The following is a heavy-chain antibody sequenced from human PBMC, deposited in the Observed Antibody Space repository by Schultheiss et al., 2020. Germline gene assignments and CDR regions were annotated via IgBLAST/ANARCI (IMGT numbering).Heavy chain of an antibody. V-gene: IGHV4-59*01. J-gene: IGHJ4*02. CDR1: GGSISSYY. CDR3: AMGAVAGTKFDY. D-gene: IGHD6-19*01. CDR2: IYYSGST. Sequence: SATLSLTCTVSGGSISSYYWSWIRQPPGKGLEWIGYIYYSGSTNYNPSLKSRVTISVDTSKNQFSLKLSSVTAADTAVYYCAMGAVAGTKFDYWGQGTLVTVSS.